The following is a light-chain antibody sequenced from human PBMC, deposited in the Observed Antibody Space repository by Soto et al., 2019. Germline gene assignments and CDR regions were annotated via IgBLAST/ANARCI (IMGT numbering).Light chain of an antibody. CDR1: SSNIGSST. CDR2: SNN. CDR3: AAWDDSLNGYV. J-gene: IGLJ1*01. Sequence: QSVLTQPPSASGTPGQRVTLSCSGSSSNIGSSTVNWYQQLPGTAPKLLIDSNNQRPSGVPDRFSGSKSGTSASLAISGLQSEDEADYYCAAWDDSLNGYVIGTGTKLTVL. V-gene: IGLV1-44*01.